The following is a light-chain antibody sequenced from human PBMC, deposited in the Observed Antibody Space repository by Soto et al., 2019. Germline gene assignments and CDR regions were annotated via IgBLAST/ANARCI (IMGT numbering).Light chain of an antibody. V-gene: IGKV3-11*01. CDR3: QQHAHWPLT. CDR2: EAS. J-gene: IGKJ4*01. CDR1: QSVSSN. Sequence: EIVMTQSPATLSVSPGERATLSCRASQSVSSNLAWYQQKPGQAPGLLIYEASTRDTGIPARFSGSGSGTDFTLTISSLEPEDFAVYYCQQHAHWPLTFGGGTKVDI.